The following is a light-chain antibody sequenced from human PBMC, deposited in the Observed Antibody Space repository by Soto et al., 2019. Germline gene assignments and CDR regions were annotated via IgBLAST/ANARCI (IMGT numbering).Light chain of an antibody. CDR3: QQYASSPYT. CDR1: QSVSSY. CDR2: DAS. V-gene: IGKV3-11*01. Sequence: EIVLTQSPATLSLSPGERATLSCRASQSVSSYLAWYQQKPGQAPRLLIYDASNRATGIPARFSGSGSGTDFTLTITTLEPEESAVYFCQQYASSPYTFGQGTKVEIK. J-gene: IGKJ2*01.